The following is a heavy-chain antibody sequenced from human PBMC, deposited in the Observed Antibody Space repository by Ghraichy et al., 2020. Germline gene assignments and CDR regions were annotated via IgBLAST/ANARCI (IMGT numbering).Heavy chain of an antibody. CDR1: GFTFSRYG. Sequence: GGSLRLSCEASGFTFSRYGLHWVRQAPGKGLEWVTFISDVGNKKSYTDSVKGRFTISRDDSRNTVYLQMNSLRTEDTAVYYCAKDPAGNYCSDFWGQGTLVTVSS. CDR2: ISDVGNKK. D-gene: IGHD1-1*01. V-gene: IGHV3-30*02. CDR3: AKDPAGNYCSDF. J-gene: IGHJ4*02.